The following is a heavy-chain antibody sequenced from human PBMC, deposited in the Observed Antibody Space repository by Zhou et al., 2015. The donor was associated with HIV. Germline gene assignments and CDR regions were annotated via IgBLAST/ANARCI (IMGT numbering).Heavy chain of an antibody. Sequence: QVQLVQSGAEVKKPGASVKVSCKASGYTFPNYGITWVRQAPGQGLEWMGWISAFNGNTNYAQKLQGRVTMTTDTSTSTAYMELRSLRSDDTAVYYCARDQGRKKPAYFDYWGQGTLVTVSS. CDR1: GYTFPNYG. D-gene: IGHD2-2*01. J-gene: IGHJ4*02. CDR3: ARDQGRKKPAYFDY. V-gene: IGHV1-18*01. CDR2: ISAFNGNT.